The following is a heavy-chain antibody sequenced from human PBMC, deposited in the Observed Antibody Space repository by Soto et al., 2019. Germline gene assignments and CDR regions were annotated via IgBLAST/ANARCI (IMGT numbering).Heavy chain of an antibody. CDR1: GGSFSGYY. D-gene: IGHD6-6*01. V-gene: IGHV4-34*01. CDR3: ARGERPYSSSAYFDY. J-gene: IGHJ4*02. Sequence: QVQLQQWGAGLLKPSETLSLTCAVYGGSFSGYYWSWIRQPPGKGLEWIGEINHSGSTNYNPSLKSRVTISVDTSKNQFSLKLSSVTAADTAVYYCARGERPYSSSAYFDYWGQGTLVTVSS. CDR2: INHSGST.